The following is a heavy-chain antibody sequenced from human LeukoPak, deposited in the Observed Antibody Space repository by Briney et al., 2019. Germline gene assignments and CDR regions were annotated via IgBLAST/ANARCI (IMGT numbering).Heavy chain of an antibody. D-gene: IGHD6-13*01. CDR1: GFTFSDTL. CDR2: IKPDGSEK. Sequence: PGGSLGLSCAASGFTFSDTLMTWVRQAPGKWLEWVATIKPDGSEKDYVDSVRGRFTISRVNAENSLYLQMNSLRAEDTAVYHCTKGGYSTSWYWIYWGQGTLVTVSS. CDR3: TKGGYSTSWYWIY. J-gene: IGHJ4*02. V-gene: IGHV3-7*03.